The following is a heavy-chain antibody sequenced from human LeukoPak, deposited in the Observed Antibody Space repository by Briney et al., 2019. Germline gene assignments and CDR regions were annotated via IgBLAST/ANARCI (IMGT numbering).Heavy chain of an antibody. CDR2: IYYSGST. CDR3: AREGIEVAGTGTWFDP. CDR1: GGSISSYY. Sequence: PSETLSLTCTVSGGSISSYYWSWIRQPPGKGLEWIGYIYYSGSTNYNPSLKSRVTISVDTSKNQFSLKLSSVTAADTAVYYCAREGIEVAGTGTWFDPWGQGTLVTVSS. D-gene: IGHD6-19*01. V-gene: IGHV4-59*08. J-gene: IGHJ5*02.